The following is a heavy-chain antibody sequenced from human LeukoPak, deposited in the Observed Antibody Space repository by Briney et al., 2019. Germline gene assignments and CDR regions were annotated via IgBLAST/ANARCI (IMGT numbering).Heavy chain of an antibody. CDR2: ISSSSSYI. D-gene: IGHD6-13*01. CDR1: GFTFSTYA. CDR3: ARARVFDI. Sequence: PGGSLRPSCSASGFTFSTYAMHWVRQAPGKGLEWVSSISSSSSYIYYADSVKGRFTISRDNAKNSLYLQMNSLRAEDTAVYYCARARVFDIWGQGTMVTVSS. V-gene: IGHV3-21*01. J-gene: IGHJ3*02.